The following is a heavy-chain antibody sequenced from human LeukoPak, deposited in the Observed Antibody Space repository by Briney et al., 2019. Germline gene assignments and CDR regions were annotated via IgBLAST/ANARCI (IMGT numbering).Heavy chain of an antibody. CDR2: IYYSGST. Sequence: SETLSLTCTVSGGSISSHYWSWIRQPPGKGLEWIGYIYYSGSTNYNPSLKSRVTISVDTSKNQFSLRLSSVTAADTAVYYCARSNYYDSSGYYVGFDYWGQGTLVTVYS. CDR1: GGSISSHY. V-gene: IGHV4-59*11. D-gene: IGHD3-22*01. J-gene: IGHJ4*02. CDR3: ARSNYYDSSGYYVGFDY.